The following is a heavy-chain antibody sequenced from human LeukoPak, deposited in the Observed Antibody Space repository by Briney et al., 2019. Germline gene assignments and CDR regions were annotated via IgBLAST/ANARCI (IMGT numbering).Heavy chain of an antibody. CDR2: MNPNSGNT. CDR1: GCTFTSYD. Sequence: ASVKVSCKASGCTFTSYDINWVRRATGQGLEWMGWMNPNSGNTGYAQKFQGRVSMTWNTSISTAYMELSSLKSEDTAVYYCAKIGAAARRTPNPRWFDPWGQGTLVTVSS. J-gene: IGHJ5*02. CDR3: AKIGAAARRTPNPRWFDP. V-gene: IGHV1-8*01. D-gene: IGHD6-6*01.